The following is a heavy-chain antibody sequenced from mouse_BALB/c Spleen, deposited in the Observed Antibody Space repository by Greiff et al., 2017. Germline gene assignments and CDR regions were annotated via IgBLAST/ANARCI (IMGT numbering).Heavy chain of an antibody. Sequence: EVQLVESGGGLVKPGGSLKLSCAASGFTFSSYAMSWVRQSPEKRLEWVAEISSGGSYTYYPDTVTGRFTISRDNAKNTLYLEMSRLRSEDTAMYYCARDYYGSRLYYAMDYWGQGTSVTVSS. V-gene: IGHV5-9-4*01. D-gene: IGHD1-1*01. CDR2: ISSGGSYT. CDR1: GFTFSSYA. J-gene: IGHJ4*01. CDR3: ARDYYGSRLYYAMDY.